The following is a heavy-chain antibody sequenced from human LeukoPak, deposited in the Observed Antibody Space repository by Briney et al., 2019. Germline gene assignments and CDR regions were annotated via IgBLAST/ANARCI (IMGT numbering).Heavy chain of an antibody. CDR2: ISSNGGST. D-gene: IGHD6-13*01. V-gene: IGHV3-64*01. CDR3: ARVKGSSLDMDV. CDR1: GFTFSSYA. J-gene: IGHJ6*03. Sequence: GGSLRLSCAASGFTFSSYAMHWVRQAPGKGLEYVSAISSNGGSTYYANSVKGRFTISRDNSKNTPYLQMGSLRAEDMAVYYCARVKGSSLDMDVWGKGTTVTVSS.